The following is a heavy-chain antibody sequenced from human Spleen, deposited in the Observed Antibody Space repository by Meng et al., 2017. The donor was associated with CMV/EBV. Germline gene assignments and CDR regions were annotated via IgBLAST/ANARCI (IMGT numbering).Heavy chain of an antibody. CDR2: LNEDGSFT. J-gene: IGHJ4*02. CDR1: GFTFSRYW. CDR3: GRDLTGERNQ. Sequence: GSWGGVVSSGGFPAPFCADCGFTFSRYWLDRVRQVPGQGLVWVSGLNEDGSFTSYADSVKGRVTISRDNAKNTLYLQMNSLRVDDSGVYYCGRDLTGERNQWGQGTLVTVSS. D-gene: IGHD7-27*01. V-gene: IGHV3-74*03.